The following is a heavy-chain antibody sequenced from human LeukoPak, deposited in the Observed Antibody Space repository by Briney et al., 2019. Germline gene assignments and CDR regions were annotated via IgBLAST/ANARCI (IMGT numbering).Heavy chain of an antibody. V-gene: IGHV3-7*05. CDR3: ARDPFSSSWSYGMDV. D-gene: IGHD6-13*01. CDR2: IKQDGSET. Sequence: GGSLRLSCTATGFTFSNYWMSWVRQTPEKGLEWVANIKQDGSETVYVDSVKGRFTISRDNAQSSLYLQMNSLRAEDTAVYYCARDPFSSSWSYGMDVWGQGTAVTVSS. CDR1: GFTFSNYW. J-gene: IGHJ6*02.